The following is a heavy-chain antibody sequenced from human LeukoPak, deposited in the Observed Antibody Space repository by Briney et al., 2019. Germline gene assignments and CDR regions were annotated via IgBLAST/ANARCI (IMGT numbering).Heavy chain of an antibody. CDR3: ARSARDSEYTNMDH. CDR2: ISGDESAT. D-gene: IGHD5-18*01. Sequence: GGSLRLSCAASGFTFRDFSMHWVRQAPGKGLEWVSLISGDESATHYADSVKGRFTISRDNSKHSVYLQMNSLRAEDTAVYYCARSARDSEYTNMDHWGQGTLVTVSS. CDR1: GFTFRDFS. V-gene: IGHV3-43*02. J-gene: IGHJ4*02.